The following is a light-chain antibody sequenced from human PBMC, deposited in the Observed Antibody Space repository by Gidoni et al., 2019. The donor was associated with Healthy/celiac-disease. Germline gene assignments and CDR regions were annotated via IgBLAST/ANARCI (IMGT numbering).Light chain of an antibody. CDR3: QQSYSTPRT. CDR1: QNISSY. J-gene: IGKJ2*01. CDR2: AAS. Sequence: DIQMTQSPSSLSASVGDRVTITCRASQNISSYLNWYQQKPGKDPKLLIYAASSLQSGVPSRFSGSGSGTDFTLTISSLQPEDFATYYCQQSYSTPRTFGQGTKLEIK. V-gene: IGKV1-39*01.